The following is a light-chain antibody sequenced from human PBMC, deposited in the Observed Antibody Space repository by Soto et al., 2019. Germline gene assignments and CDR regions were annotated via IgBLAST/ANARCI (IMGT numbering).Light chain of an antibody. V-gene: IGKV3-15*01. CDR1: QNLRSS. CDR3: QQYGSSGT. Sequence: DIVLTQSPGTLSLSPGERATLSCRASQNLRSSLAWYQQKPGQAPRLLIYGASTRATGIPARFSGSGSGTEFTLTISSLQSEDFAVYYCQQYGSSGTFGQGTKVDIK. J-gene: IGKJ1*01. CDR2: GAS.